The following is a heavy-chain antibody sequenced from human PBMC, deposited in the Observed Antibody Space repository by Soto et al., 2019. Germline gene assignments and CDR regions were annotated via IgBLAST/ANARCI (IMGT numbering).Heavy chain of an antibody. D-gene: IGHD4-17*01. V-gene: IGHV3-74*01. J-gene: IGHJ4*02. Sequence: EVQLVESGGGLVQPGGSLRLSCAASGLTFRRYWMHWVRQAPGKGLVWVSRINSDGSSTSYADSVKGRFTISRDNAKNTLYLQMNSLRAEDTAVYYCARGGPHGDYVDYWGQGTLVTVSS. CDR2: INSDGSST. CDR3: ARGGPHGDYVDY. CDR1: GLTFRRYW.